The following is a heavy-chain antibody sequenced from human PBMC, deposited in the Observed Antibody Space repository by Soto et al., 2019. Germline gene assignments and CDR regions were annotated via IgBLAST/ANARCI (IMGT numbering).Heavy chain of an antibody. V-gene: IGHV4-59*01. CDR3: AKVRGYASGWRYFDY. D-gene: IGHD5-12*01. J-gene: IGHJ4*02. CDR1: GGSISGYY. CDR2: IFHTGST. Sequence: SETLSLTCNVSGGSISGYYWSWMRQAPGKGLQWIGYIFHTGSTSYNPSLRSRVTISVDTSKNQFSLNMNSVTAADTAVYYCAKVRGYASGWRYFDYWGQGTLVTVSS.